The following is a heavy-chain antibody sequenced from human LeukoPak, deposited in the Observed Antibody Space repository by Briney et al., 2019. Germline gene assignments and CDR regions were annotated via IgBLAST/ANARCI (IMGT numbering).Heavy chain of an antibody. CDR1: GFTFSNYA. J-gene: IGHJ4*02. CDR3: VKDRTGTYTLDY. V-gene: IGHV3-30-3*01. CDR2: ISDDGSRQ. D-gene: IGHD3-10*01. Sequence: GGSLRLSCAATGFTFSNYAIHWGRQAPGKGLEWVAFISDDGSRQHYADSVKGRFTISRDNSKNTLNLQMNSLRAENTAVYYCVKDRTGTYTLDYWGQGTLVTVSS.